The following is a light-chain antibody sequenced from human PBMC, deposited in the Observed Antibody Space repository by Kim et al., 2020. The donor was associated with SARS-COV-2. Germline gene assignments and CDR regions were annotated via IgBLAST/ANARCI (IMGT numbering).Light chain of an antibody. CDR3: QQYNNWQT. V-gene: IGKV3-15*01. CDR1: QSVSSN. CDR2: GAS. J-gene: IGKJ2*01. Sequence: EIVMTQCPATLSVSPGERATLSCRASQSVSSNLAWYQQKPGQAPRLLIYGASTRATGIPARFSGSGSGTEFTLTISSLQSEDFAVYYCQQYNNWQTFGQGTKLEI.